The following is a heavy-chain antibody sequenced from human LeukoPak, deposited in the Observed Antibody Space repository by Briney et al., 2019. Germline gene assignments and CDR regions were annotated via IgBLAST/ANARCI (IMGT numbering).Heavy chain of an antibody. J-gene: IGHJ4*02. CDR3: ARAPGYGAAYYFDY. CDR1: GFTFSNFA. CDR2: VSYDGSYK. Sequence: GGSLRLSCAATGFTFSNFAMHWVRQAPGKGLEWVAVVSYDGSYKYYADSVKGRYTISRDNSKNTLYLQMNSLRAEDTAVYYCARAPGYGAAYYFDYWGQGTLVTVSS. V-gene: IGHV3-30*04. D-gene: IGHD1-1*01.